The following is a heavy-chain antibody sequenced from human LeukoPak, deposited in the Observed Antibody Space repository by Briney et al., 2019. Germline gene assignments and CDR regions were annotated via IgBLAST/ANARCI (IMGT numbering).Heavy chain of an antibody. CDR3: ARLFGYAGSYNWFDP. CDR2: IFYSGST. D-gene: IGHD3-10*02. V-gene: IGHV4-59*08. CDR1: GGSINNYY. J-gene: IGHJ5*02. Sequence: QSSETLPLTCTVSGGSINNYYWSWIRQPPGKGLEWIGYIFYSGSTDYNPSLKSRVTISVDTSKNQFSLKLSSVTAADTAVYYCARLFGYAGSYNWFDPWGQGTLVTVSS.